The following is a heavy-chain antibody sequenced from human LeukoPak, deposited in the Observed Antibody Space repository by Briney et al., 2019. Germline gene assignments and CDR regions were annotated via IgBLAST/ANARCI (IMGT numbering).Heavy chain of an antibody. V-gene: IGHV3-21*01. D-gene: IGHD6-13*01. J-gene: IGHJ4*02. Sequence: PGGSLRLSCAASRFTFSSYSMNWVRQAPGKGLEWVSSISSSGSYIYYADSVKGRFTISRDNAKNSLYLQMNSLRAEDTAVYYCARGYSSSWYLDWGQGTLVTVSS. CDR1: RFTFSSYS. CDR3: ARGYSSSWYLD. CDR2: ISSSGSYI.